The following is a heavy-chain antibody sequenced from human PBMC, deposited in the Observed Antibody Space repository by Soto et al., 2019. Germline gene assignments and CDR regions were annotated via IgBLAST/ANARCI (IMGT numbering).Heavy chain of an antibody. D-gene: IGHD3-3*01. Sequence: SETLSLTCAVSGGSISSSNWWSWVRQPPGKGLEWIGEIYHSGSTNYNPSPKSRVTISVDKSKNQFSLKLSSVTAADTAVYYCARGFDDFWRGYYTQKYYYGMDVWGQGTTVNLSS. V-gene: IGHV4-4*02. J-gene: IGHJ6*02. CDR2: IYHSGST. CDR1: GGSISSSNW. CDR3: ARGFDDFWRGYYTQKYYYGMDV.